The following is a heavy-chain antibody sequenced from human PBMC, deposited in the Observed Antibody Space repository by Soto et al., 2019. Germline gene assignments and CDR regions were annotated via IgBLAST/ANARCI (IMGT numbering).Heavy chain of an antibody. CDR3: VPVVVAIAATGY. Sequence: EVQLAESGGGLVKPGGSLRLSCAASGFSISSYSMNWVRQAPGKGLEWVSSISTSSHHSQYADSVRGRFTISRDNAKNSLYPQMDSLRAEDTAVYHCVPVVVAIAATGYWGQGTLVTVSS. CDR2: ISTSSHHS. V-gene: IGHV3-21*01. J-gene: IGHJ4*02. CDR1: GFSISSYS. D-gene: IGHD5-12*01.